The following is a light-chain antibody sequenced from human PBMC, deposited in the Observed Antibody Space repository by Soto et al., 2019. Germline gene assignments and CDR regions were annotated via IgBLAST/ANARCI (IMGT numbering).Light chain of an antibody. Sequence: QSVLTQPPSVSAAPGQKFTISCSGSSSNIENNYVSWYQQLPGTAPKLLIYDNNKRPSEIPDRFSGSKSGTSATLGITGLQTGDEAEYYCGTWDNSLSAGVFGGGTKVTVL. J-gene: IGLJ2*01. CDR2: DNN. CDR3: GTWDNSLSAGV. CDR1: SSNIENNY. V-gene: IGLV1-51*01.